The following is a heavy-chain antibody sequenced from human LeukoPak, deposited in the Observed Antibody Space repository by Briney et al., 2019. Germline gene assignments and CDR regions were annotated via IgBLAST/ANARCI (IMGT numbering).Heavy chain of an antibody. CDR1: GASISSGSYH. CDR2: FYKSGST. CDR3: ARHLYSSSSNWFDP. V-gene: IGHV4-61*02. J-gene: IGHJ5*02. D-gene: IGHD6-13*01. Sequence: SETLSLTCTVSGASISSGSYHWSWIRQPAGKGLEWIGRFYKSGSTNYNPSIKSRVTISVDTSKNQFSLKLSSVTAADTAVYYCARHLYSSSSNWFDPWGQGTLVTVSS.